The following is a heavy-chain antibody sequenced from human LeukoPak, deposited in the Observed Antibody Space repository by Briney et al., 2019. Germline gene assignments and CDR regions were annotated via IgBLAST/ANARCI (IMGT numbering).Heavy chain of an antibody. Sequence: SETLSLTCAVSGGSISSGGYSWSWIRQPPGKGLEWIGYIYYSGSTYYNPSLKSRVTISVDTSKNQFSLKLSSVTAADTAVYYCARVGYDYYYYYMDVWGKGTTVTVSS. D-gene: IGHD5-12*01. CDR1: GGSISSGGYS. CDR2: IYYSGST. V-gene: IGHV4-30-4*07. CDR3: ARVGYDYYYYYMDV. J-gene: IGHJ6*03.